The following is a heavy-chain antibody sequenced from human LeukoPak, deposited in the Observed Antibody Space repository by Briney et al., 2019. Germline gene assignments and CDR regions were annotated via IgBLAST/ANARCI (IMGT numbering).Heavy chain of an antibody. J-gene: IGHJ4*02. Sequence: SVKVSCKASGGTFSSYAISWVRQAPGQGLEWMGRIIPILGTANYAQKFQGRVTITTDESTSTAYMELSSLRSEDTAVYYCARDRHGGNSEAFFDYWGQGTLVTVSS. D-gene: IGHD4-23*01. V-gene: IGHV1-69*11. CDR1: GGTFSSYA. CDR3: ARDRHGGNSEAFFDY. CDR2: IIPILGTA.